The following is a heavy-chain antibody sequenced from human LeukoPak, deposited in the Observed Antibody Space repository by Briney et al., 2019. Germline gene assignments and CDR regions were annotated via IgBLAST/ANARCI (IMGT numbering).Heavy chain of an antibody. V-gene: IGHV5-10-1*01. CDR2: IDPSDSYT. CDR1: GYIITSYW. CDR3: ASRTWTGDDY. Sequence: GESLRISCKGSGYIITSYWISWLRQMPGKGLEWMGRIDPSDSYTNYSPSFQGHVTISADKSISTAYLQWSSLKASDTAMYYCASRTWTGDDYWGQGTLVTVSS. J-gene: IGHJ4*02. D-gene: IGHD3-16*01.